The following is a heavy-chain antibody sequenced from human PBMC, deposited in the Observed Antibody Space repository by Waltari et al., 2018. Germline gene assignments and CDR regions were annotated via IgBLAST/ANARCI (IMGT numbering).Heavy chain of an antibody. J-gene: IGHJ5*02. CDR3: ARGRSNDYNDWFDP. CDR2: MNPNSGNT. V-gene: IGHV1-8*01. D-gene: IGHD4-4*01. Sequence: QAQLVQSGAEVKKTGASVKVSCTASGHTLTSYHLNWVRQATGQGLEWMGWMNPNSGNTGYAQKFQGRVTMTRNTSISTAYMELSSLRSEDTAVYYCARGRSNDYNDWFDPWGQGTLVTVSS. CDR1: GHTLTSYH.